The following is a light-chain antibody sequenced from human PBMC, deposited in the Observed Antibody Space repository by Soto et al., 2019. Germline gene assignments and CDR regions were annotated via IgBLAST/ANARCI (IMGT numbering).Light chain of an antibody. CDR1: QNVRTF. V-gene: IGKV3-11*01. CDR2: GAS. CDR3: QQHSHWPPWT. J-gene: IGKJ1*01. Sequence: EVVLTQSPATLSLSPGERATLSCRASQNVRTFLDWYQQKPGQAPRLLIYGASNRATGIPARFSGSGSGTDLTLTISCLEPEDFAVYYFQQHSHWPPWTFGQGTRVEIQ.